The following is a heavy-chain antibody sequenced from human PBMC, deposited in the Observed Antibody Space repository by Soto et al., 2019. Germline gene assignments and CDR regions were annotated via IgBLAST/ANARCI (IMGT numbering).Heavy chain of an antibody. J-gene: IGHJ4*02. CDR1: GFTFSSYA. Sequence: QVQLVESGGGVVQPGRSLRLSCAASGFTFSSYAMHWVRQAPGKGLEWVAVISYDGSNKYYADSVKGRFTISRDNSKNTLYLLMNSLRAEDTAVYYCARTYSGSRMPFDYWGQGTLVTVSS. V-gene: IGHV3-30-3*01. CDR2: ISYDGSNK. CDR3: ARTYSGSRMPFDY. D-gene: IGHD1-26*01.